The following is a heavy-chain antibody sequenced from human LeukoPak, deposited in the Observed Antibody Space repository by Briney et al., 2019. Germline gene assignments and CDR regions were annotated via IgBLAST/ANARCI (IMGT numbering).Heavy chain of an antibody. J-gene: IGHJ4*02. V-gene: IGHV4-39*07. CDR3: ARGRGFLGDYVWGSYRPPYPFDY. CDR2: IYYSGST. CDR1: GGSISSSSYY. Sequence: SETLSLTCTVSGGSISSSSYYWGWIRQPPGKGLEWIGSIYYSGSTYYNPSLKSRVTISVDTSKNQFSLKLSSVTAADTAVYYCARGRGFLGDYVWGSYRPPYPFDYWGQGTLVTVSS. D-gene: IGHD3-16*02.